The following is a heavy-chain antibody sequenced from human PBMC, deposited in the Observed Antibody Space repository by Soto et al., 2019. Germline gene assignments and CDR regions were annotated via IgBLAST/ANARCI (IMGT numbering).Heavy chain of an antibody. V-gene: IGHV4-31*03. CDR3: ARTQLFSSGWWRAFDI. CDR2: IYYSGST. D-gene: IGHD6-19*01. J-gene: IGHJ3*02. Sequence: QVQLQESGPGLVKPSQTLSLTCTVSGGSISSGGYYWSWIRQHPGKGLEWIGYIYYSGSTYYNPSLKSRVTISVDKSKNQFSLKLSSVTAADTAVYYCARTQLFSSGWWRAFDIWGQGTMVTVSS. CDR1: GGSISSGGYY.